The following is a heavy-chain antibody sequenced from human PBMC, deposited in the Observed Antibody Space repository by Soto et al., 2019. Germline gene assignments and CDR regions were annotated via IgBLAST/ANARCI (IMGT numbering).Heavy chain of an antibody. V-gene: IGHV3-30*18. CDR3: VEERGGGGYSSIDS. Sequence: VQLVESGGGVVQPGRSLRLSCEASGFMFLSYGFHWVRQAPGKGLEWVAVISVNGGNKDYVDSVKGRFTISRDDSKNKINLETDKLEAEEPAGYFGVEERGGGGYSSIDSWGQGTLVSVSS. CDR1: GFMFLSYG. D-gene: IGHD4-4*01. J-gene: IGHJ5*01. CDR2: ISVNGGNK.